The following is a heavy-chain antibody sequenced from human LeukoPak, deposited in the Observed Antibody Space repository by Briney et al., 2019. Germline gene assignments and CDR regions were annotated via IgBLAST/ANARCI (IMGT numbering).Heavy chain of an antibody. CDR3: ARGGLVSSPNDY. D-gene: IGHD3-9*01. Sequence: SETLSLTCTVSGGSISSGDYYWSWIRQPPGKGLEWIGYIYYSGSTYYNPSLKSRVTTSVDTSKNQFSLKLSSVTAADTAVYYCARGGLVSSPNDYWGQGTLVTVSS. CDR2: IYYSGST. J-gene: IGHJ4*02. V-gene: IGHV4-30-4*01. CDR1: GGSISSGDYY.